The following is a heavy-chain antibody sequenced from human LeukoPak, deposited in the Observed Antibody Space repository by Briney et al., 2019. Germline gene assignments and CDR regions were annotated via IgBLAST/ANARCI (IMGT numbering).Heavy chain of an antibody. CDR1: GGSISGCSYY. J-gene: IGHJ4*02. Sequence: SETLSLTCAVSGGSISGCSYYWGWIRQPPGKGLEWIGNIYYTGSTYYNPSLKSRVTISVDTSKNQFSLKLSSVTAAGTAVYYCARLPHGPVPSHYFDYWGQGTLVTVSS. V-gene: IGHV4-39*07. CDR2: IYYTGST. D-gene: IGHD3-10*01. CDR3: ARLPHGPVPSHYFDY.